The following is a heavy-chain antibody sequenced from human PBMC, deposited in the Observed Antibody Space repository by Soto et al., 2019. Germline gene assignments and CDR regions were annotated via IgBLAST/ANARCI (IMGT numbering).Heavy chain of an antibody. V-gene: IGHV4-31*03. CDR2: IYYSGST. CDR1: GGSISSGGYY. D-gene: IGHD6-13*01. Sequence: SETLSLTCTVSGGSISSGGYYWSWIRQHPGKGLEWIGYIYYSGSTYYNPSLKSRVTISVNTSKNQFSLKLSSVTAADTAVYYCARAPRIAAAGTKNWFDPWGQGTLVTVSS. CDR3: ARAPRIAAAGTKNWFDP. J-gene: IGHJ5*02.